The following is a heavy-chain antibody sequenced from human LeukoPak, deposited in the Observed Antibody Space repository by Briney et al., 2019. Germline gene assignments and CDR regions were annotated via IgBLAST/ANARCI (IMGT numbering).Heavy chain of an antibody. CDR2: ISSSSSYI. D-gene: IGHD3-3*01. V-gene: IGHV3-21*01. Sequence: GGSLRLSCAASGFTFSSYSMNWVRQAPGKGLEWASSISSSSSYIYYADSVKGRFTISRDNAKNSLYLQMNSLRAEDTAVYYCARVSYDFWSGYYYYYYYGMDVWGQGTTVTVSS. CDR1: GFTFSSYS. CDR3: ARVSYDFWSGYYYYYYYGMDV. J-gene: IGHJ6*02.